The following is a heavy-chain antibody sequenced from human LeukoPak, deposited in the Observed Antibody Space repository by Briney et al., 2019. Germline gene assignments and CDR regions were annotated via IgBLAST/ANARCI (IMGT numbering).Heavy chain of an antibody. CDR3: AKESSGGWYFDY. CDR2: ISYDRTHI. D-gene: IGHD6-19*01. CDR1: GFTFSSYA. V-gene: IGHV3-30-3*01. Sequence: GSLRLSCAASGFTFSSYAMHWVRQAPGKGLEWVAVISYDRTHIYYADSMKGRFTISRDNSKNSLYLQMNSLRAEDTAVYYCAKESSGGWYFDYWGQGTLVTVSS. J-gene: IGHJ4*02.